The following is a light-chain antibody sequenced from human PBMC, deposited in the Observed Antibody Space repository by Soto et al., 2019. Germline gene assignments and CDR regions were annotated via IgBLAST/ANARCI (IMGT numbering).Light chain of an antibody. CDR1: QTISSW. V-gene: IGKV1-5*03. Sequence: DIQMTQSPSTLSGSVGDRVTITCRASQTISSWLAWYQQKPGKAPKLLIYKTSTLESGVASRFSGSGSGTEFTLTISSLQPDDFATYYCQHYKSYSMTFGQGTRLEIK. CDR3: QHYKSYSMT. CDR2: KTS. J-gene: IGKJ5*01.